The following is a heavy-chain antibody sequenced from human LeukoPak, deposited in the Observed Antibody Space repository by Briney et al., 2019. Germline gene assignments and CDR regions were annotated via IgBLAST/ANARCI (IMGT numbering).Heavy chain of an antibody. CDR1: GFTFTSYA. CDR3: AKQGYSSSWNHFDY. CDR2: ISGSGGST. D-gene: IGHD6-13*01. V-gene: IGHV3-23*01. J-gene: IGHJ4*02. Sequence: GASLRLSCAASGFTFTSYAMSWVRQAPGKGLERVSAISGSGGSTYYADSVKGRFTTSRDNSKNTLYLQMNSLRAEDTAVYYCAKQGYSSSWNHFDYWGQGTLVTVSS.